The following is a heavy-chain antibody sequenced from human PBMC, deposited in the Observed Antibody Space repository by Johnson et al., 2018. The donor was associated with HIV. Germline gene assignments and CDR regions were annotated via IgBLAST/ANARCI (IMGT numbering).Heavy chain of an antibody. V-gene: IGHV3-30-3*01. D-gene: IGHD2-2*01. CDR1: GFTFSSYA. J-gene: IGHJ3*02. CDR3: AREGFCTSTSCHVAFDI. Sequence: QVQLVESGGGVVQPGRSLRLSCAASGFTFSSYAMHWVRQAPGKGLEWVAVISYDGSNKYYADSVKGRFTISRDNSKNSMYLQMNSLGAEDTALYYCAREGFCTSTSCHVAFDIWGQGTMVTVSS. CDR2: ISYDGSNK.